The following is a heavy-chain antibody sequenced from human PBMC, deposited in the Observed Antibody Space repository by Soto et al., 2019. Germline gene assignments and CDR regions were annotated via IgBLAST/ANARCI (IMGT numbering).Heavy chain of an antibody. CDR3: VRVYHDDSGRSAFDI. CDR1: GGTFSNYA. J-gene: IGHJ3*02. CDR2: IIPIFGTA. V-gene: IGHV1-69*01. Sequence: QVQLVQSGAEVKKPGSSVKVSCRASGGTFSNYAINWVRQAPGQGLEWMGGIIPIFGTADYAQNFQGRVTITADESRKTAYMELSPLISEDTAVHFCVRVYHDDSGRSAFDIWGQGTMVTVSS. D-gene: IGHD3-22*01.